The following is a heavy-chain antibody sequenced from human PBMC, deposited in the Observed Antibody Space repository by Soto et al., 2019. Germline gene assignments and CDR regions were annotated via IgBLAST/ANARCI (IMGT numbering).Heavy chain of an antibody. V-gene: IGHV1-46*01. CDR2: INPSGGST. CDR1: GYALTSYY. D-gene: IGHD3-9*01. CDR3: AREQAYYDILTGYYTLGYYGMDV. J-gene: IGHJ6*02. Sequence: ASVKVSFKASGYALTSYYMHWVRQAPGQGLEWMGIINPSGGSTSYAQKFQGRVTMTRDTSTSTVYMELSSLRSEDTAVYYCAREQAYYDILTGYYTLGYYGMDVWGQGTTVTVSS.